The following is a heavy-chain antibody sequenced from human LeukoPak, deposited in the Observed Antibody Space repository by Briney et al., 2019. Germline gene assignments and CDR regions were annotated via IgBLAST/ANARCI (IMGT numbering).Heavy chain of an antibody. D-gene: IGHD6-19*01. V-gene: IGHV4-34*01. CDR3: VIAVAGHNEDY. J-gene: IGHJ4*02. Sequence: PSETLSLTCAVYGGSFSGYHWSWIRQPPGKGLEWIGEINHSGSTNYNPSLKSRVTISVDTSKNQFSLKLSSVTAADTAVYYCVIAVAGHNEDYWGQGTLVTVSS. CDR2: INHSGST. CDR1: GGSFSGYH.